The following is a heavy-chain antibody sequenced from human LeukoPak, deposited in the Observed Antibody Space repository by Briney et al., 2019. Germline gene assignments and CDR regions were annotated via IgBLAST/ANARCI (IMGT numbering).Heavy chain of an antibody. CDR3: ARDPTTVDPLGYYFVC. D-gene: IGHD4-23*01. CDR2: ISSSSSYI. J-gene: IGHJ4*02. V-gene: IGHV3-21*01. CDR1: GFTFSSYS. Sequence: GGSLRLSCAASGFTFSSYSMNWVRQAPGKGLEWVSSISSSSSYIYYADSVKGRFTISRDNAKNSLYLQMNSLRAEDTAVYYCARDPTTVDPLGYYFVCWGQGTLVTVSS.